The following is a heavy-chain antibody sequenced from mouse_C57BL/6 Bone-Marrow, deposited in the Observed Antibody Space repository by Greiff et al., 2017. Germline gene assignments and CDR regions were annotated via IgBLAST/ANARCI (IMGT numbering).Heavy chain of an antibody. V-gene: IGHV5-4*03. CDR3: AREDGAWFAY. J-gene: IGHJ3*01. D-gene: IGHD2-3*01. CDR2: ISDGGSYT. Sequence: DVKLVESGGGLVKPGGSLKLSCAASGFTFSSYAMSWVSQTPEKRLEWVATISDGGSYTYYTDNVKGRFTISRDNAKHNLYLQMSHLKSEDTAMYYCAREDGAWFAYWGQGTLVTVSA. CDR1: GFTFSSYA.